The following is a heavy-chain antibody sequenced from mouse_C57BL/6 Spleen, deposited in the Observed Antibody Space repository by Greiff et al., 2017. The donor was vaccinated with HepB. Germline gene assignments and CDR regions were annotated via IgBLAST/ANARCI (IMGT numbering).Heavy chain of an antibody. CDR1: GYTFTSYW. J-gene: IGHJ2*01. D-gene: IGHD1-3*01. CDR3: AREWEGGY. CDR2: IDPSDSYT. V-gene: IGHV1-50*01. Sequence: QVQLKQPGAELVKPGASVKLSCKASGYTFTSYWMQWVKQRPGQGLEWIGEIDPSDSYTNYNQKFKGKATLTVDTSSSTAYMQLSSLTSEDSAVYYCAREWEGGYWGQGTTLTVSS.